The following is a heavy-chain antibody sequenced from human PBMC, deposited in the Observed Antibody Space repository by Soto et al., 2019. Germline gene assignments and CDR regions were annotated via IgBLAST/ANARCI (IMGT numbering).Heavy chain of an antibody. CDR1: GFTFSSYG. V-gene: IGHV3-30*18. D-gene: IGHD2-15*01. J-gene: IGHJ6*02. CDR2: ISYDGSNK. CDR3: AKGGYCSGGSCYSGGMDV. Sequence: GGSLRLSCAASGFTFSSYGMHWVRQAPGKGLEWVVVISYDGSNKYYADSVKGRFTISRDNSKNTLYLQMNSLRAEDTAVYYCAKGGYCSGGSCYSGGMDVWGQGTTVTVSS.